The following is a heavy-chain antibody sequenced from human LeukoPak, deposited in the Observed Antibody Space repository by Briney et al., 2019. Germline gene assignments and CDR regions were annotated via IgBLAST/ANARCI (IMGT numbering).Heavy chain of an antibody. D-gene: IGHD6-13*01. J-gene: IGHJ4*02. CDR1: GFTFSNAW. Sequence: PGGSLRLSCAASGFTFSNAWMTWVRQAPGKGLEWVGRIKSKTDGGTTEYAAPVEGTFTISRGDSKNTLYLQMNSLRTEDTAVYYCTTLMAAANIDYWGQGTLVTVSS. CDR3: TTLMAAANIDY. CDR2: IKSKTDGGTT. V-gene: IGHV3-15*01.